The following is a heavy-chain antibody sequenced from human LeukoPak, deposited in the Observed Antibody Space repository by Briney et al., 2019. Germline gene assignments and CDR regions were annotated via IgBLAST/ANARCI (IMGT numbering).Heavy chain of an antibody. Sequence: PSETLSLTCTVSGASISSYYWNWIRQPPGKGLEWIGYIYYSGGTNYNPSLKSRVTISVDTSKNQFSLKLSSVTAADTAVYYCARGVRQWSTHWFDPWGQGTLVTVSS. V-gene: IGHV4-59*01. CDR3: ARGVRQWSTHWFDP. CDR1: GASISSYY. CDR2: IYYSGGT. J-gene: IGHJ5*02. D-gene: IGHD6-19*01.